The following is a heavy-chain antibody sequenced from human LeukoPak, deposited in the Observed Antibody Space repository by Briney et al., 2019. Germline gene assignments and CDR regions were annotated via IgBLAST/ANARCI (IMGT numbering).Heavy chain of an antibody. J-gene: IGHJ4*02. CDR2: ISSSSSYI. V-gene: IGHV3-21*01. CDR3: ASFCPGTYYYDSSGYRSNDY. CDR1: GFTFSSYS. Sequence: GGSLRLSCAASGFTFSSYSMNWVRQAPGKGLEWVSSISSSSSYIYYADSVKGRFTISRDNAKNSLYLQMNSLRAEDTAVYYCASFCPGTYYYDSSGYRSNDYWGQGTLVTVSS. D-gene: IGHD3-22*01.